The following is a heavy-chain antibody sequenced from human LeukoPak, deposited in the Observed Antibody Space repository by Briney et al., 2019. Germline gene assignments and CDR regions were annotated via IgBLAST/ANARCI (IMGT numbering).Heavy chain of an antibody. V-gene: IGHV3-66*02. Sequence: GGSLRLSCAASGFTVSSNYMSWVRQAPGKGLECVYVIYSGGSTYYADSMKGRFTISRDNSKNTLYLQMNSLRAEDTAVYYCARDLAYWGQGTLVTVSS. CDR1: GFTVSSNY. CDR3: ARDLAY. CDR2: IYSGGST. J-gene: IGHJ4*02.